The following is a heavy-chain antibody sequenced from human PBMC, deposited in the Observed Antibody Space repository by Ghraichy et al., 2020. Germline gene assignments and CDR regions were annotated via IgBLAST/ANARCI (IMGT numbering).Heavy chain of an antibody. D-gene: IGHD3-22*01. V-gene: IGHV1-2*02. CDR1: GYTFTGYY. J-gene: IGHJ6*02. CDR2: INPNSGGT. Sequence: ASVKVSCKASGYTFTGYYMHWVRQAPGQGLEWMGWINPNSGGTNYAQKFQGRVTMTRDTSISTAYMELSRLRSDDTAVYYCARSTSLLLRIYYYGMDVWGQGTTVTVSS. CDR3: ARSTSLLLRIYYYGMDV.